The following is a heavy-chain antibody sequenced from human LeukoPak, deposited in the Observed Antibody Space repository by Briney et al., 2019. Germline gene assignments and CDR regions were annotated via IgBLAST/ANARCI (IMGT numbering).Heavy chain of an antibody. Sequence: SETLSLTCAVSGYSISSGYYWGWIRQPPGKGLEWIGSIYHSGSTYYNPSLKSRVTISVDTSKNQFSLKLGSVTAADTAVYYCARQPGYCTNGVCYNVWFDPWGQGTLVTVSS. V-gene: IGHV4-38-2*01. CDR3: ARQPGYCTNGVCYNVWFDP. CDR2: IYHSGST. CDR1: GYSISSGYY. D-gene: IGHD2-8*01. J-gene: IGHJ5*02.